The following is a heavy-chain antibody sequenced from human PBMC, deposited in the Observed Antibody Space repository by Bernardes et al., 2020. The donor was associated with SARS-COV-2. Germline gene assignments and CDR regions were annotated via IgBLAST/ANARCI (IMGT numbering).Heavy chain of an antibody. D-gene: IGHD6-6*01. V-gene: IGHV3-48*03. CDR3: ARSRRSSLAFDP. CDR2: ISPSGGTI. J-gene: IGHJ5*02. CDR1: GFIFSSYE. Sequence: GGSLRLFCAVSGFIFSSYEMNWVRQAPGKGLEWVSYISPSGGTIYYADSVMGRFTISRDNAKSSLFLQMNSLRGEDTAVYYCARSRRSSLAFDPWGRGTLVTVST.